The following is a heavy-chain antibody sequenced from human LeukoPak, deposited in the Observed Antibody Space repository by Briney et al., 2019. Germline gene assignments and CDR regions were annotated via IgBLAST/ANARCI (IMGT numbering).Heavy chain of an antibody. V-gene: IGHV3-48*03. Sequence: GGSLRLSCAASGFTFSSYEMNWVRQAPGRWLEWVSYISSSGSTIYYADSVKGRFTISRDNAKNSLYLQMNSLRAEDTAVYYCARGRWLPRDAFDIWGQGTMVTVSS. D-gene: IGHD5-24*01. CDR1: GFTFSSYE. J-gene: IGHJ3*02. CDR3: ARGRWLPRDAFDI. CDR2: ISSSGSTI.